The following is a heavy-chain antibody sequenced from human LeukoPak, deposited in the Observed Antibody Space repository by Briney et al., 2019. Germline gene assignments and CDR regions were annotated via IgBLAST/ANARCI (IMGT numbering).Heavy chain of an antibody. CDR2: ISYDGSTK. CDR1: GFTFSSDG. D-gene: IGHD1-26*01. CDR3: ARVGSTGGY. Sequence: GGSLRLSCGASGFTFSSDGIHWVRQAPGKGLEWVAVISYDGSTKEYADSVKGRFSISRDNSKNTLYLQMNSLRVADTAVYYCARVGSTGGYWGQGTLVTVSS. V-gene: IGHV3-30*03. J-gene: IGHJ4*02.